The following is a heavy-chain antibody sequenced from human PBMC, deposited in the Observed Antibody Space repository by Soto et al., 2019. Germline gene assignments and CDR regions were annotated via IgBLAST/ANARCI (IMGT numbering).Heavy chain of an antibody. CDR2: IIPIFGTA. CDR1: GGTFSSYA. J-gene: IGHJ3*02. D-gene: IGHD3-3*01. V-gene: IGHV1-69*13. Sequence: ASVKVSCKASGGTFSSYAISWVRQAPGQGLEWTGGIIPIFGTANYAQKFQGRVTITADESTSTAYMELSSLRSEDTAVYYCASFKSIFGAKRGNAFDIWGQGTMVTVSS. CDR3: ASFKSIFGAKRGNAFDI.